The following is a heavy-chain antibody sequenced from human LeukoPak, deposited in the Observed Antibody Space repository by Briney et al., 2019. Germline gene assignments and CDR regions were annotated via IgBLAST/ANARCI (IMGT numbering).Heavy chain of an antibody. J-gene: IGHJ5*02. D-gene: IGHD3-3*01. CDR1: GYTFTSYY. CDR2: INPSGGST. V-gene: IGHV1-46*01. CDR3: ARVCTARYDFWSGYQNWFDP. Sequence: ASVKVSCKASGYTFTSYYMHWVRQAPGQGLEWMGIINPSGGSTSYAQKFQGRVTMTRDMSTSTVYMELSRLRSDDTAVYYCARVCTARYDFWSGYQNWFDPWGQGTLVTVSS.